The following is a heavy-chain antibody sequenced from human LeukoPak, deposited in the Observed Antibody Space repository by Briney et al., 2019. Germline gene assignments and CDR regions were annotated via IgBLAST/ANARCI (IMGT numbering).Heavy chain of an antibody. CDR3: AKVDGITIFEVFDY. CDR2: ISGSGGST. Sequence: GEPLRLSCAASGFTFSSYAMSWVRQAPGKGLEWVSAISGSGGSTYYADSVKGRFTISRDNYKNTLYLQMNSLRAEDTAVYYCAKVDGITIFEVFDYWGQGTLVTVSS. CDR1: GFTFSSYA. V-gene: IGHV3-23*01. D-gene: IGHD3-3*01. J-gene: IGHJ4*02.